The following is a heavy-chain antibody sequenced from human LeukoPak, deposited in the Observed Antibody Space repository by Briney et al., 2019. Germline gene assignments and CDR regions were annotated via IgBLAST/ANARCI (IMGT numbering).Heavy chain of an antibody. Sequence: SETLSLTCTVSGYSISSGYYWGWIRQPPGKGLEWIGSIYHSGSTYYNPSLKSRVTISVDTSKNQFSLKLSSVTAADTAVYYCARVVAWSGYTGPSDYWGQGTLVTVSS. V-gene: IGHV4-38-2*02. CDR2: IYHSGST. J-gene: IGHJ4*02. D-gene: IGHD3-3*01. CDR1: GYSISSGYY. CDR3: ARVVAWSGYTGPSDY.